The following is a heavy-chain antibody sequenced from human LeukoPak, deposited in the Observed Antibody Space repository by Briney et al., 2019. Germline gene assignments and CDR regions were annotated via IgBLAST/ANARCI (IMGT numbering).Heavy chain of an antibody. D-gene: IGHD6-13*01. CDR3: ARDETSGSPLLDYGMDV. V-gene: IGHV7-4-1*02. J-gene: IGHJ6*02. CDR1: GYTFTSYA. Sequence: GASVKVSCKASGYTFTSYAMNWVRQAPGQGLEWMGWINTNTGNPTYAQGFTGRFVFSLDTSVSTAYLQISSLKAEDTAVYYCARDETSGSPLLDYGMDVWGQGTTVTVSS. CDR2: INTNTGNP.